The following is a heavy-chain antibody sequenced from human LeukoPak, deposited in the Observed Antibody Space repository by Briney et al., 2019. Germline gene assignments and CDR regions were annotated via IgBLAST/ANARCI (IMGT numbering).Heavy chain of an antibody. Sequence: GGSLRLSCAASGFTFSSYAMSWVRQAPGKGLEWVSAIGGSGGSTYYADSVKGRFTISRDNSKNTLYLQMNSLRAEDTAVYYCAKLAYCGGDCYFPFAFVDYWGQGTLVTVSS. J-gene: IGHJ4*02. CDR3: AKLAYCGGDCYFPFAFVDY. D-gene: IGHD2-21*02. V-gene: IGHV3-23*01. CDR2: IGGSGGST. CDR1: GFTFSSYA.